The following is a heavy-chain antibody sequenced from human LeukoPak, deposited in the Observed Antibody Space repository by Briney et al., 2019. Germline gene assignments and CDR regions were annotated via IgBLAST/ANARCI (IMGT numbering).Heavy chain of an antibody. CDR3: ARTDYDFWSEGY. CDR2: INPNSGGT. D-gene: IGHD3-3*01. CDR1: GYTFTGYY. J-gene: IGHJ4*02. V-gene: IGHV1-2*02. Sequence: ASVKVSCKASGYTFTGYYMHWVRQAPGQGLEWMGWINPNSGGTTYAQKFQGRVTMTRDTSISTAYMELSRLRSDDTAVYYCARTDYDFWSEGYWGQGTLVTVSS.